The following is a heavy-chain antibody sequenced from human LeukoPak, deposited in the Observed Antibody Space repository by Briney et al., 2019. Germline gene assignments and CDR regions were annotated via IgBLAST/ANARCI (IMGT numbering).Heavy chain of an antibody. D-gene: IGHD3-22*01. Sequence: PGGSLSPSRAASGLTLDAFGMTGVRQAPGKGLEWVSGINWNGGSTGSADPVKGRFTISRDNAQKSLYLQMNSLRGEDTALYYCARDSLPSDYYDSSEISLSILFDLWGQGTLVTVSS. CDR1: GLTLDAFG. J-gene: IGHJ5*02. CDR3: ARDSLPSDYYDSSEISLSILFDL. CDR2: INWNGGST. V-gene: IGHV3-20*04.